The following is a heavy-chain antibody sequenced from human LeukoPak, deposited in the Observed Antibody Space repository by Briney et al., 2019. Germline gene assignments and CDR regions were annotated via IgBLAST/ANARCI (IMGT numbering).Heavy chain of an antibody. CDR2: IYYSGST. CDR1: GGSISSSSYY. V-gene: IGHV4-39*01. J-gene: IGHJ4*02. Sequence: PSETLSLTCTVSGGSISSSSYYWGWIRQPPGKGLEWIGSIYYSGSTYYNPSLKSRVTISVDTSKNQFSLKLSSVTAADTAVYYCATGGLGIADYWGQGTLVTVSS. CDR3: ATGGLGIADY. D-gene: IGHD6-13*01.